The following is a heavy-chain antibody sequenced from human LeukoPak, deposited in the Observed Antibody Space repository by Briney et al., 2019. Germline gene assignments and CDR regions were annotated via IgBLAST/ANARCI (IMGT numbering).Heavy chain of an antibody. V-gene: IGHV1-69*05. D-gene: IGHD3-22*01. CDR1: GYTFTSYG. CDR2: IIPIFGTA. Sequence: SVKVSCKASGYTFTSYGISWVRQAPGQGLEWMGGIIPIFGTANYAQKFQGRVTITTDESTSTAYMELSSLRSEDTAVYYCARVLVSTLWDSTGYGAYFDYWGQGTLVTVSS. CDR3: ARVLVSTLWDSTGYGAYFDY. J-gene: IGHJ4*02.